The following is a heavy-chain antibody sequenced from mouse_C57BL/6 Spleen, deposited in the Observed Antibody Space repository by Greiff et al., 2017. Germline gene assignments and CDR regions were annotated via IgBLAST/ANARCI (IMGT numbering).Heavy chain of an antibody. V-gene: IGHV1-55*01. Sequence: QVQLQQPGAELVKPGASVKMSCKASGYTFTSYWITWVKQRPGQGLEWIGDIYPGSGSTNYNEKFKSKATLTVDTSSSTAYMQLSSLTSEDSAVSYCERSHYGSIYYAMEYWGQGTSVTVSS. D-gene: IGHD1-1*01. CDR2: IYPGSGST. J-gene: IGHJ4*01. CDR3: ERSHYGSIYYAMEY. CDR1: GYTFTSYW.